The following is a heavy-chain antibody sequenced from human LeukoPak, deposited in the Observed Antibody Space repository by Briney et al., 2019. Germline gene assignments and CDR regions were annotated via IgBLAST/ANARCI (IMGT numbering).Heavy chain of an antibody. CDR3: AWQNYYDSSGYYKWFDP. V-gene: IGHV1-69*04. J-gene: IGHJ5*02. CDR2: IIPILGIA. CDR1: GGTFSSYA. Sequence: SVKVSCKASGGTFSSYAISWVRQAPGQGLEWMGRIIPILGIANYAQKFQGRVTITADKSTSTAYMELSSLRSEDTAVYYCAWQNYYDSSGYYKWFDPWGQGTLVTVSS. D-gene: IGHD3-22*01.